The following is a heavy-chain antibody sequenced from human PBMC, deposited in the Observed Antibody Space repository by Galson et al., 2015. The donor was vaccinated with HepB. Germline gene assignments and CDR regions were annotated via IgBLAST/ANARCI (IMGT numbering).Heavy chain of an antibody. CDR2: IWYDGSNE. CDR3: AREDSFTFVSFDY. J-gene: IGHJ4*02. D-gene: IGHD2-15*01. Sequence: SLRLSCAASGFTLSTYGMHWVRQAPGMGLEWVAVIWYDGSNEYYADSVKGRFTISRDNSKNTLYLQMNSLRAEDTAVYYCAREDSFTFVSFDYWGQGTLVTVSS. CDR1: GFTLSTYG. V-gene: IGHV3-33*01.